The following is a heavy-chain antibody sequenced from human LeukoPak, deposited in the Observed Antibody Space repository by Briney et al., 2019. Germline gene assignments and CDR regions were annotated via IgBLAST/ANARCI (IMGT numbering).Heavy chain of an antibody. V-gene: IGHV1-46*01. Sequence: WASVKVSCKASGYTFTIYYIHWVRQAPGRGLEWMGIIHPNGGSTSYSQRFQGRVSTTRDMSTSTVYMELSSLTSEDTAVYYCARERCSSTNCYDAFDIWGQGTMVTVSS. J-gene: IGHJ3*02. D-gene: IGHD2-2*01. CDR2: IHPNGGST. CDR1: GYTFTIYY. CDR3: ARERCSSTNCYDAFDI.